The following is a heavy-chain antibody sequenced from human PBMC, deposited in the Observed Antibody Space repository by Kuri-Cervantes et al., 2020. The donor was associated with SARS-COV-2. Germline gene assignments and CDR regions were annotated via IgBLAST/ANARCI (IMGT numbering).Heavy chain of an antibody. CDR1: CGSISNSNW. CDR2: IYHSGST. Sequence: SCAVSCGSISNSNWWGWVRQPPGKGLEWIGEIYHSGSTNYNPSLKSRVTISVDKSKNQFSLKLSSVTAADTAVYYCAREGIAVAGHYYGMDVWGQGTTVTVSS. J-gene: IGHJ6*02. V-gene: IGHV4-4*02. CDR3: AREGIAVAGHYYGMDV. D-gene: IGHD6-19*01.